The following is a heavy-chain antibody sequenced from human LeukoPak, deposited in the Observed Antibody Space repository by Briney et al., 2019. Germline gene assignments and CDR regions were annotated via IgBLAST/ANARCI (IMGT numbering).Heavy chain of an antibody. CDR3: ARAGVDIVATIRGDAFDI. D-gene: IGHD5-12*01. CDR2: SNPKNGAT. V-gene: IGHV1-2*02. Sequence: GASVKVSCKASEYTFSNYYMHWMRQAPGQGLEWMGWSNPKNGATNYAQNFQGRVTMTTDTSTSTAYMELSSLRSEDTAVYYCARAGVDIVATIRGDAFDIWGQGTMVTVSS. CDR1: EYTFSNYY. J-gene: IGHJ3*02.